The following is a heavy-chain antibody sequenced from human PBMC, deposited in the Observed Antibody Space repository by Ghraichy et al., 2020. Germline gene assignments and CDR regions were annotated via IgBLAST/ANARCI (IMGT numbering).Heavy chain of an antibody. CDR2: ISSGGTT. CDR3: ARDGLYRGVFDI. D-gene: IGHD6-19*01. V-gene: IGHV3-53*01. Sequence: GGSLRLSCAASGFTVSSNYMRWVRQAPGKGLEWVSVISSGGTTYYADSVKGRFTISRDSSKNKLYLQMNSLRAEDKAVYYCARDGLYRGVFDIWGQGTMVTVSS. CDR1: GFTVSSNY. J-gene: IGHJ3*02.